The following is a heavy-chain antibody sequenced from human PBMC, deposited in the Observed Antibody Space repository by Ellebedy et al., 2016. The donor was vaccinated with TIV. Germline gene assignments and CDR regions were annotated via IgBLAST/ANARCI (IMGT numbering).Heavy chain of an antibody. CDR3: ARDAKIWIFDS. D-gene: IGHD2-15*01. J-gene: IGHJ4*02. CDR1: GFTFTSYS. V-gene: IGHV3-69-1*01. CDR2: ISKSDTK. Sequence: GESLKISCAASGFTFTSYSMNWVRQAPGKGLEWISYISKSDTKDYADAVRGRFTISRDNAKRSLYLQINSLRLDDTAVYYSARDAKIWIFDSWGQGTLVTVSS.